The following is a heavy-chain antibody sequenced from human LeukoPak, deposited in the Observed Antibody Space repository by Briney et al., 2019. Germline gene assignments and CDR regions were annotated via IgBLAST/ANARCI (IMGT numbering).Heavy chain of an antibody. CDR2: IKQDGSAK. Sequence: GGSLRLSCAASGFTFSSYWMSWVRQAPGKGLEWVANIKQDGSAKNYGDSVKGRFTISRDNAKNSLYLQMNGLRVEDTAVYYCARESTSERPGYWGQGTLVTVSS. V-gene: IGHV3-7*01. CDR3: ARESTSERPGY. CDR1: GFTFSSYW. D-gene: IGHD5/OR15-5a*01. J-gene: IGHJ4*02.